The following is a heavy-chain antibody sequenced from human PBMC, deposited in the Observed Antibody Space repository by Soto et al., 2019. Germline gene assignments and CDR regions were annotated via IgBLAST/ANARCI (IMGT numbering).Heavy chain of an antibody. J-gene: IGHJ6*02. CDR2: IYHSGST. V-gene: IGHV4-30-2*01. CDR3: ARDIYGDYGRYYYGMDV. Sequence: PSETLSLSCAVSGGSISSGGYSCSWIRRPSGKGLEWIGYIYHSGSTYYNPSLKSRVTISVDRSKNQFSLRLSSVTAADTAVYYCARDIYGDYGRYYYGMDVWGQGTTVTVSS. CDR1: GGSISSGGYS. D-gene: IGHD4-17*01.